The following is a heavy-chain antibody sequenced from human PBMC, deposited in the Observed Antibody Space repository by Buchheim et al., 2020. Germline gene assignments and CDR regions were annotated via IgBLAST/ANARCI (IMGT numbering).Heavy chain of an antibody. V-gene: IGHV1-46*01. Sequence: QVQLVQSGAEVKKPGASVKVSCKASGYTFTSYYMHWVRQAPGQGLEWMGIINPSGGSTSSAQQFQGRVPMTRNTSISTDYMELSSLRSEETAVYYCARGVEQWRDFDYWGQGTL. CDR2: INPSGGST. J-gene: IGHJ4*02. D-gene: IGHD6-19*01. CDR3: ARGVEQWRDFDY. CDR1: GYTFTSYY.